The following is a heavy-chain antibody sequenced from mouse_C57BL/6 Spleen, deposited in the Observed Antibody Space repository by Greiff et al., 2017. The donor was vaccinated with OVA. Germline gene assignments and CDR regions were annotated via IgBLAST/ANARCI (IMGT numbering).Heavy chain of an antibody. CDR2: IYPGDGDT. CDR3: ARGGRSWYFDV. CDR1: GYAFSSYW. J-gene: IGHJ1*03. V-gene: IGHV1-80*01. Sequence: VQLVESGAELVKPGASVKISCKASGYAFSSYWMNWVKQRPGKGLEWIGQIYPGDGDTNYNGKFKGKATLTADKSSSTAYMQLSSLTSEDSAVYFCARGGRSWYFDVWGTGTTVTVSS.